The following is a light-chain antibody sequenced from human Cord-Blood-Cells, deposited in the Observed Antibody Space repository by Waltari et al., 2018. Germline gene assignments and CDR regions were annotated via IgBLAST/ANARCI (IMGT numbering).Light chain of an antibody. J-gene: IGKJ2*01. CDR2: DAS. Sequence: DIQMTRSPSTMSASVGYRVTSPSRARQSISSWLAWYQQKPGKAPNLLIYDASSLESGVPSRFSGSGSGTEFTLTISSLQPDDFATYYCQQYNSYSTFGQGTKLEIK. CDR1: QSISSW. V-gene: IGKV1-5*01. CDR3: QQYNSYST.